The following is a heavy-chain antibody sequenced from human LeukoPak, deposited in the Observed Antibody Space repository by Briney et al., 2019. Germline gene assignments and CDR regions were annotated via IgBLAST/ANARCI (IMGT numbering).Heavy chain of an antibody. Sequence: GGSLRLSCAASGFTFSSYSMNWVRQAPGKGLEWVSSISSSSSYIYYADSVKGRFTISRDNAKNSLYLQMNSLRAEDTAVYYCARTAVGYCTNGVCYTFDYWAREPWSPSPQ. CDR2: ISSSSSYI. CDR3: ARTAVGYCTNGVCYTFDY. J-gene: IGHJ4*02. D-gene: IGHD2-8*01. V-gene: IGHV3-21*01. CDR1: GFTFSSYS.